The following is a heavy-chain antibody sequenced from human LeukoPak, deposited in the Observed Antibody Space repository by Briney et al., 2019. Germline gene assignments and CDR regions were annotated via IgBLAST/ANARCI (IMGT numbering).Heavy chain of an antibody. CDR2: ISAYNGNT. D-gene: IGHD6-19*01. CDR1: GHTFTSYG. J-gene: IGHJ5*02. V-gene: IGHV1-18*01. Sequence: EASVKVSCKASGHTFTSYGISWVRQAPGQGLEWMGWISAYNGNTNYAQKLQGRVTMTTDTSTSTAYMELRSLRAEDTAVYYCARGARQWLAPYNWFDPWGQGTLVTVSS. CDR3: ARGARQWLAPYNWFDP.